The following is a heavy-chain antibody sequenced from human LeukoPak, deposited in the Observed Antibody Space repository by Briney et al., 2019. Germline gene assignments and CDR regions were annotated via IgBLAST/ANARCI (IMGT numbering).Heavy chain of an antibody. CDR3: TTDPFVFDY. V-gene: IGHV3-23*01. CDR1: GFTFSSYA. Sequence: GGSLRLSCAASGFTFSSYAMSWVRQAPGKGLEWVSAVSGSGASTYYADSVKGRFTISRDNSKNTLYPQMNSLRAEDTAVYYCTTDPFVFDYWGQGTLVTVSS. J-gene: IGHJ4*02. CDR2: VSGSGAST.